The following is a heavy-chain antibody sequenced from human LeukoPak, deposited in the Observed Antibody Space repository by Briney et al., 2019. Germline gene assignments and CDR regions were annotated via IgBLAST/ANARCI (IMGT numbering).Heavy chain of an antibody. D-gene: IGHD3-22*01. CDR2: INYSGGT. CDR3: ARDCPWLATY. Sequence: PSETLSLTCTVSGGSITSYYWSWIRQAPGKGLEWIGYINYSGGTNYNSSLKSRVTISVDTSKNQFYLKLSSVTAADTAVYYCARDCPWLATYWGQGTLVTVSS. CDR1: GGSITSYY. V-gene: IGHV4-59*01. J-gene: IGHJ4*02.